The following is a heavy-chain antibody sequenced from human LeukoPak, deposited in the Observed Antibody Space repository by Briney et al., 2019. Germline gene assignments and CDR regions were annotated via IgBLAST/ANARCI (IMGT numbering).Heavy chain of an antibody. CDR2: IYYSGST. D-gene: IGHD4-17*01. V-gene: IGHV4-39*01. CDR1: GGSISSSSYY. Sequence: MPSETLSLTCTVSGGSISSSSYYWGWIRQPPGKGLEWIGSIYYSGSTYYNPSLKSRVTISVDTSKNQFSLKLSSVTAADTAVYYCARHYDDYDDFGPMDYYYYYGMDVWGQGTTVTVSS. J-gene: IGHJ6*02. CDR3: ARHYDDYDDFGPMDYYYYYGMDV.